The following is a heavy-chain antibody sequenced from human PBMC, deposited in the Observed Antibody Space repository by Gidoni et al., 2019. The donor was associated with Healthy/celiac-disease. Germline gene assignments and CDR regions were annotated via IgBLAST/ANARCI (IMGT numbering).Heavy chain of an antibody. V-gene: IGHV4-59*01. D-gene: IGHD4-17*01. CDR3: ARDTPYGDLSY. Sequence: QVQLQESGPGLVKPSETLSLTCTASGGSISSYYWSWIRQPPGKGLEWIGYIYYSGSTNYNPSLKSRVTISVDTSKNQFSLKLSSVTAADTAVYYCARDTPYGDLSYWGQGTLVTVSS. CDR1: GGSISSYY. J-gene: IGHJ4*02. CDR2: IYYSGST.